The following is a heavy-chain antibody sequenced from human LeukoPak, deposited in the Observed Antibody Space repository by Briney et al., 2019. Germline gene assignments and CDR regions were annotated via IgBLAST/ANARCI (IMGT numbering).Heavy chain of an antibody. J-gene: IGHJ4*02. CDR2: IYYNAYT. D-gene: IGHD2-21*02. CDR3: ARGNCGGDCGFDY. CDR1: GGSIGTYY. V-gene: IGHV4-59*01. Sequence: PSETLPLTCTVSGGSIGTYYWSWIRQPPGKGLEWIGYIYYNAYTDYNPSLKSRVTISLHTSKNQFSLKLSSVNAADTAVYYCARGNCGGDCGFDYWGQGTLVTVSS.